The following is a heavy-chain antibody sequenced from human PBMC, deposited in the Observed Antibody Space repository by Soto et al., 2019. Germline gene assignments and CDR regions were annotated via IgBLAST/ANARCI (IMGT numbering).Heavy chain of an antibody. CDR3: ARVKTGIGADYYYYGMDV. CDR2: IIPIFGTA. V-gene: IGHV1-69*01. CDR1: GGTFSSYA. J-gene: IGHJ6*02. D-gene: IGHD1-26*01. Sequence: QVHLVQSGAEVKKPGSSVKVSCKASGGTFSSYAISWVRQAPGQGLEWMGGIIPIFGTANYAQKFQGRVTITADESTSTAYMELSSLRSEDTAVYYCARVKTGIGADYYYYGMDVWGQGTTDTVSS.